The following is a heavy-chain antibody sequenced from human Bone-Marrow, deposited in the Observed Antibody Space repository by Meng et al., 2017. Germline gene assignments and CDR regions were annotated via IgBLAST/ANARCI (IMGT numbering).Heavy chain of an antibody. CDR1: GFTFSSYA. V-gene: IGHV3-30*07. CDR3: AREEEWGDYGDRFYYFDY. J-gene: IGHJ4*02. D-gene: IGHD4-17*01. Sequence: GGSLRLSCAASGFTFSSYAMHWVRQAPGKGLEWVAVISYDGSNKYYADSVKGRFTISRDNSKNSLYLQMNSLRAEDTAVYYCAREEEWGDYGDRFYYFDYWGQGTLVTVSS. CDR2: ISYDGSNK.